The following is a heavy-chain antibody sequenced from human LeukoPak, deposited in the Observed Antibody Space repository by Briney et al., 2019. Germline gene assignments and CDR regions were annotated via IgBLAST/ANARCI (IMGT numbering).Heavy chain of an antibody. CDR3: ARDATRYYDSSGYFGYYYYYMDV. V-gene: IGHV4-4*07. CDR2: IYTSGST. D-gene: IGHD3-22*01. J-gene: IGHJ6*03. Sequence: ASETLSLTRTVSGGSISSYYWSWIRQPAGKGLEWIGRIYTSGSTYYNPSLKSRVTMSVDTSKNQFSLKLSSVTAADTAVYYCARDATRYYDSSGYFGYYYYYMDVWGKGTTVTISS. CDR1: GGSISSYY.